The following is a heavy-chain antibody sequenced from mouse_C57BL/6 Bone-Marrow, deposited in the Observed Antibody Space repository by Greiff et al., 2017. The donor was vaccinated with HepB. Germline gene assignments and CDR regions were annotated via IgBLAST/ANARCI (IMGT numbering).Heavy chain of an antibody. CDR2: IRNKANGYTT. J-gene: IGHJ1*03. CDR1: GFTFTDYY. Sequence: EVMLVESGGGLVQPGGSLSLSCAASGFTFTDYYMSWVRQPPGKALEWLGFIRNKANGYTTEYSASVKGRFTISRDNSQSIRYLQMNALRAEDSATYYCARYLPITTVVEGYFDVWGTGTTVTVSS. V-gene: IGHV7-3*01. D-gene: IGHD1-1*01. CDR3: ARYLPITTVVEGYFDV.